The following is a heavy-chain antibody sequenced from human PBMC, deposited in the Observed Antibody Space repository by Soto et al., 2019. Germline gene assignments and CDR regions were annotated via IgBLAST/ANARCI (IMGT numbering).Heavy chain of an antibody. V-gene: IGHV4-59*08. CDR3: ARLVLWFGEFHFDC. CDR2: IYYSGST. J-gene: IGHJ4*02. CDR1: GGSISSYY. Sequence: QVQLQESGPGLVKPSETLSLTCTVSGGSISSYYWSWIRQPPGKGLEWIGYIYYSGSTNYNPSLKIRVTIPVDTSKNRFSLKLTSVTAADTAVYYCARLVLWFGEFHFDCWGQGTLVTVSS. D-gene: IGHD3-10*01.